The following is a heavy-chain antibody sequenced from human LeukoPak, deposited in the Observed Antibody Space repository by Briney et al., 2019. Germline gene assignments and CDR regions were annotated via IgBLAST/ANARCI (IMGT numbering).Heavy chain of an antibody. D-gene: IGHD3-10*01. CDR3: ARDGDYQASGSVFFDF. CDR2: IYHSGTA. J-gene: IGHJ4*02. CDR1: GDSIDSGGYY. Sequence: PSETLSLTCTVSGDSIDSGGYYWSWIRQPPGQGLEWIGYIYHSGTAYYNPSLKSRLSMSIDTSENRFSLHLNSVTAADTAVYYCARDGDYQASGSVFFDFWGQGILVTVSS. V-gene: IGHV4-31*03.